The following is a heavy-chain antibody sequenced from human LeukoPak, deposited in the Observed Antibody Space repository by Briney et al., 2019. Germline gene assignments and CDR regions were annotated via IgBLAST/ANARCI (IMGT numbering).Heavy chain of an antibody. D-gene: IGHD6-19*01. V-gene: IGHV3-23*01. Sequence: GGSLRISCAASGFTFSSYAMSWVRQAPGKGLEWVSAISGSGGSTYYADSVKGRFTISRDNSKNTLYLQMNSLRAEDTAVYYCAKDDRSFSSGWYIYYFDYWGQGTLVTVSS. CDR1: GFTFSSYA. J-gene: IGHJ4*02. CDR2: ISGSGGST. CDR3: AKDDRSFSSGWYIYYFDY.